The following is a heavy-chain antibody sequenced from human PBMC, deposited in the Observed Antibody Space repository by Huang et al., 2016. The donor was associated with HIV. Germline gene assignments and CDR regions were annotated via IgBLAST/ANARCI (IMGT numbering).Heavy chain of an antibody. CDR1: GYSFTNYW. D-gene: IGHD2-21*02. J-gene: IGHJ4*02. V-gene: IGHV5-51*03. CDR3: ARSEVLVTAVPFDH. Sequence: EVQLVQSEAEVKKPGESLKISCRGSGYSFTNYWIGWVRQRPGEGLEWRGGIYPADSDTRYSPSFQGQVTFSADKSTRTAYLQWSSLQASDTAIYYCARSEVLVTAVPFDHWGQGTLVTVSS. CDR2: IYPADSDT.